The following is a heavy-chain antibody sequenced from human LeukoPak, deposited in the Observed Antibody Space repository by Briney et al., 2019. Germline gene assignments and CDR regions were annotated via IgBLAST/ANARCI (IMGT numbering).Heavy chain of an antibody. J-gene: IGHJ4*02. CDR3: AKQLGYCSDGSCYFPY. Sequence: GGSLRLSCAASGFTFSSSAMSWVRQAPGKGLEWVSAISNNGGYTYYADSVQGRFTISRDNSKSTLCLQMNSLRAEDTAVYYCAKQLGYCSDGSCYFPYWGQGTLVTVPS. CDR1: GFTFSSSA. D-gene: IGHD2-15*01. CDR2: ISNNGGYT. V-gene: IGHV3-23*01.